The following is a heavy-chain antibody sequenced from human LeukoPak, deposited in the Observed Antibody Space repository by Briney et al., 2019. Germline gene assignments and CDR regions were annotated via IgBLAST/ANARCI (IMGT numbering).Heavy chain of an antibody. CDR2: IYHSGST. D-gene: IGHD2-15*01. Sequence: SGTLSLTCAVSGGSISSSNWWSWVRQPPGKGPEWIGEIYHSGSTNYNPSLKSRVTISVDKSKNQFSLKLSSVTAADTAVYYCARVIVVVVAAQGYFDYWGQGTLVTVSS. J-gene: IGHJ4*02. CDR3: ARVIVVVVAAQGYFDY. CDR1: GGSISSSNW. V-gene: IGHV4-4*02.